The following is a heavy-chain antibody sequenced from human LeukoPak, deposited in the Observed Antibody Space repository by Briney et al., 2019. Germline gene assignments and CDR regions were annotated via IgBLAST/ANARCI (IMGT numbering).Heavy chain of an antibody. J-gene: IGHJ3*02. Sequence: SETLSLTCTVSGGPIRSYYWTWIRQPPGKGLEWIGHIYYTGSTTYYNPSLKSRLTISVDTSKKQSSLKRSSVPAADTAVYYGARVRRYYYDSSVKGAFDIWGQGTMVTVS. CDR1: GGPIRSYY. CDR2: IYYTGST. D-gene: IGHD3-22*01. CDR3: ARVRRYYYDSSVKGAFDI. V-gene: IGHV4-59*12.